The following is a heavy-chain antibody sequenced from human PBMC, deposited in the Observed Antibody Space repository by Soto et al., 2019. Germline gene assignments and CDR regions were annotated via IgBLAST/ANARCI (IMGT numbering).Heavy chain of an antibody. CDR2: IIPIFGTA. J-gene: IGHJ3*02. CDR1: GGTFSSYA. V-gene: IGHV1-69*13. Sequence: SVKVSCKASGGTFSSYAISWVRQAPGQGLEWMGGIIPIFGTANYARKFQGRVTITAAESTSTAYMELSSLRSEDTAVYYCATRLRFLEWLTFDICGQGKMVTV. D-gene: IGHD3-3*01. CDR3: ATRLRFLEWLTFDI.